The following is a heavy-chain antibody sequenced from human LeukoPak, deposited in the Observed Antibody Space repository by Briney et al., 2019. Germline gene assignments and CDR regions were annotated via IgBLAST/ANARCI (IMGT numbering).Heavy chain of an antibody. CDR2: IIPILGIA. Sequence: GASVKVSCKASGGTFSSYAIGWVRQAPGQGLEWMGRIIPILGIANYAQKFQGRVTITADKSTSTAYMELSSLRSEDTAVYYCASYDSSGYYNGAFDIWGQGTMVAVSS. V-gene: IGHV1-69*04. CDR1: GGTFSSYA. J-gene: IGHJ3*02. D-gene: IGHD3-22*01. CDR3: ASYDSSGYYNGAFDI.